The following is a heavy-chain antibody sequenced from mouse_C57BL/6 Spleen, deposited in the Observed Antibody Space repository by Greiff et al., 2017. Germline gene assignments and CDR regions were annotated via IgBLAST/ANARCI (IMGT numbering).Heavy chain of an antibody. V-gene: IGHV1-80*01. CDR1: GYAFSSYW. Sequence: VKLVESGAELVKPGASVKISCKASGYAFSSYWMNWVKQRPGKGLEWIGQIYPGDGDTNYNGKFKGKATLTADKSSSTAYMQLSSLTSEDSAVYFCASVSPTGAMDYWGQGTSVTVSS. CDR3: ASVSPTGAMDY. J-gene: IGHJ4*01. CDR2: IYPGDGDT.